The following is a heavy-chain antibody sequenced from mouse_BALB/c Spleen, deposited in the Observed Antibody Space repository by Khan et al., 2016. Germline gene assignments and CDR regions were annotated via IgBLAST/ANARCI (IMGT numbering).Heavy chain of an antibody. D-gene: IGHD3-1*01. CDR1: GYSITSGYG. J-gene: IGHJ2*01. Sequence: EVQLVESGPGLVKPSQSLSLTCTVTGYSITSGYGWHWIRQFPGNKLEWMGYISYSGNTNYNPSLQSCISITRDPSKNQFFLQLNSVPREDRATYYGARRARIKYWLQSTTLTVSS. CDR3: ARRARIKY. V-gene: IGHV3-1*02. CDR2: ISYSGNT.